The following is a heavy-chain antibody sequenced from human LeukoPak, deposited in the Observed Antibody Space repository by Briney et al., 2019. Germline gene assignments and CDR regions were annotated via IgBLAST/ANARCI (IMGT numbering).Heavy chain of an antibody. CDR2: ISSSSSYI. V-gene: IGHV3-21*01. CDR3: ASLNRADCSSTSCHTHY. CDR1: DFTFANYA. J-gene: IGHJ4*02. Sequence: GGSLRLSCVGSDFTFANYAMTWVRLTPGKGLEWVSSISSSSSYIYYADSVKGRFTISRDNAKNSLYLQMNSLRAEDTALYYCASLNRADCSSTSCHTHYWGQGTLVTVSS. D-gene: IGHD2-2*01.